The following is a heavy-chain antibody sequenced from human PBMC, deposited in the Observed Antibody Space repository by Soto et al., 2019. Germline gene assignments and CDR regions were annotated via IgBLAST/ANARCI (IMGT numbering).Heavy chain of an antibody. CDR1: GFSLSTSGVG. CDR3: AHRPFLGSYDYDWFDP. V-gene: IGHV2-5*02. Sequence: SGPTLVNPTQPLTLTCTFSGFSLSTSGVGVGWIRQPPGKALEWLALIYWDDDKRYSPSLKSRLTITKDTSKNQVVLTMTNMDPVDTATYYCAHRPFLGSYDYDWFDPWGQGTLVTVSS. CDR2: IYWDDDK. J-gene: IGHJ5*02. D-gene: IGHD5-12*01.